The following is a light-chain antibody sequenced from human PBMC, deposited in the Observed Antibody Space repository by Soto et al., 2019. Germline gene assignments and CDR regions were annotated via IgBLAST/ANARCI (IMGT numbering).Light chain of an antibody. Sequence: QSALNQPASVSGSPGQSITISCTGTSSDVGGYNFVSWYQQYPGKAPKIMIYDVSNRPSGVSNRFTGSKSGNTASLTISGLQAEDEADYYCSSYASGSSVVFGGGTQLTVL. CDR2: DVS. CDR3: SSYASGSSVV. J-gene: IGLJ2*01. CDR1: SSDVGGYNF. V-gene: IGLV2-14*01.